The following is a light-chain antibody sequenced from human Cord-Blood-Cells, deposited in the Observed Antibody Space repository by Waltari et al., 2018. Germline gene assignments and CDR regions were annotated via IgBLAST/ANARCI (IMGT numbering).Light chain of an antibody. CDR1: QSISSY. V-gene: IGKV1-39*01. CDR2: ASS. Sequence: DIQMTQSPSSLSASVGDRVTITCRASQSISSYLNWYHQKPGKAPKRLIYASSSLQSGVPSRFSGSGSGTDFTLTISSLKTEDFATYYCQQSYTPLTFGGGTKVEIK. J-gene: IGKJ4*01. CDR3: QQSYTPLT.